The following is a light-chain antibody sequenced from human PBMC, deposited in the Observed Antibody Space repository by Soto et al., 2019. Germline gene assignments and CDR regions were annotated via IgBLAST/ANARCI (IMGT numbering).Light chain of an antibody. J-gene: IGKJ1*01. CDR1: QSVDSY. Sequence: EVLMTQYPATLSVSPGERATLSCRASQSVDSYLAWYQQKPGKAPRLLIYDVSNRATGIPARLSGSGSGTDFTLTISSLQPEDFAVYYCQQRNYWKVTFGHGTKVDIK. CDR3: QQRNYWKVT. CDR2: DVS. V-gene: IGKV3-11*01.